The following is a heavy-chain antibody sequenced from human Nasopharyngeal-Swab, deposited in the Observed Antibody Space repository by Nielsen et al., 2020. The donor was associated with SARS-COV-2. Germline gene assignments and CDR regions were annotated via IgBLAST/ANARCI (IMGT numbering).Heavy chain of an antibody. J-gene: IGHJ2*01. D-gene: IGHD6-19*01. Sequence: GESLKISCAASGFTFSSYSINWVRQAPGKGLEWVSSISSSSSYIYYADSVKGRFTISRDNAKNSLYLQMNSLRAEDTAVYYCASSGYSSGCNLWGRGTLVTVSS. CDR3: ASSGYSSGCNL. V-gene: IGHV3-21*01. CDR1: GFTFSSYS. CDR2: ISSSSSYI.